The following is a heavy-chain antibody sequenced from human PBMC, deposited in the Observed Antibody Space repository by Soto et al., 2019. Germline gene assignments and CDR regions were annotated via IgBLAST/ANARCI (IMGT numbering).Heavy chain of an antibody. Sequence: QVQLVQSGAEVKKPGASVKVSCKASGYIFTNYYILGVRQAPGQGLEWMAIINPLPTSGSTNYAQEFKGRVTVTRATSTRTVYMELNSLRSDDTAIYYCARDLAAAAYWGQGTLVTVSS. V-gene: IGHV1-46*01. CDR1: GYIFTNYY. D-gene: IGHD6-13*01. CDR2: INPLPTSGST. CDR3: ARDLAAAAY. J-gene: IGHJ4*02.